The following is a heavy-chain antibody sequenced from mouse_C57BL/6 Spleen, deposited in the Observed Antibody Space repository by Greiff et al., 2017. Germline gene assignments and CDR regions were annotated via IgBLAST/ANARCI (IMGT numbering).Heavy chain of an antibody. J-gene: IGHJ4*01. CDR1: GYTFTSYW. Sequence: VQLQQPGTELVKPGASVKLSCKASGYTFTSYWMHWVKQRPGQGLEWIGNINPSNGGTNYNEKFKSKATLTVAKSSSTAYMQLRSLTSEDSAIYYCARGGANCLHDYAMDYWGQGTSVTVSS. CDR2: INPSNGGT. D-gene: IGHD1-2*01. V-gene: IGHV1-53*01. CDR3: ARGGANCLHDYAMDY.